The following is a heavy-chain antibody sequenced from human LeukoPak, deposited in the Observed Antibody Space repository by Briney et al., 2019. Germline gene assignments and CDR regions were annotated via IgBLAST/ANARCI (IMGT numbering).Heavy chain of an antibody. CDR3: ARDRFVVVVAGGYDAFDI. Sequence: ASVKVSCKASGYTFTSYGISWVRQAPGQGLEWMGWISAYNGNTNYAQKLQGRVTMTTDTSTSTAYMELRSPRSDDTAVYYCARDRFVVVVAGGYDAFDIWGQGTMVTVSS. V-gene: IGHV1-18*01. D-gene: IGHD2-15*01. J-gene: IGHJ3*02. CDR2: ISAYNGNT. CDR1: GYTFTSYG.